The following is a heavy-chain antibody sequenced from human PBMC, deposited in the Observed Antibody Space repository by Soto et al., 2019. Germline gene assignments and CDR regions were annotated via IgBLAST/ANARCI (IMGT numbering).Heavy chain of an antibody. CDR1: GFTFGDYA. CDR3: TRDLRSGTSLVSGMDV. D-gene: IGHD1-7*01. CDR2: IRSKAYGGTT. J-gene: IGHJ6*02. Sequence: GGSLRLSCTASGFTFGDYAMSWVRQAPGKGLEWVGFIRSKAYGGTTEYAASVKGRFTISRDDSKSIAYLQMNSLKTEDTAVYYCTRDLRSGTSLVSGMDVWGQGTTVTVSS. V-gene: IGHV3-49*04.